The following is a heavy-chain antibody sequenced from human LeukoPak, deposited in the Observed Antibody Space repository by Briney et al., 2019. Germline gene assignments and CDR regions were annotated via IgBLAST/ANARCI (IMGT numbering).Heavy chain of an antibody. D-gene: IGHD3-10*01. J-gene: IGHJ4*02. CDR2: IIPIFGTA. CDR3: ARDQVTMVRGVITDSTPDY. V-gene: IGHV1-69*13. CDR1: GYTFTGYY. Sequence: SVKVSCKASGYTFTGYYMHWVRQAPGQGLEWMGGIIPIFGTANYAQKFQGRVTITADESTSTAYMELSSLRSEDTAVYYCARDQVTMVRGVITDSTPDYWGQGTLVTVSS.